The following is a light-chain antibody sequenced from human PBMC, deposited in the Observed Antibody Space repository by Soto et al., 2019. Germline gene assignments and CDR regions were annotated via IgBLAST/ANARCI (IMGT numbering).Light chain of an antibody. J-gene: IGLJ1*01. CDR2: DVS. Sequence: QSALTQPASVSGSPGQSITISCTGTSSDVGGYNYVSWYQQHPGKAPKLMIYDVSNRPSGVSNRFSGSKSGNTASLTISGLQAEDEADYYCSSYTSSSTSFGTGTRSPS. V-gene: IGLV2-14*01. CDR3: SSYTSSSTS. CDR1: SSDVGGYNY.